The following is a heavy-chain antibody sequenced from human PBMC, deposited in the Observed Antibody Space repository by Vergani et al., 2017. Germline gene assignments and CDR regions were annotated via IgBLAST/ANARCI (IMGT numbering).Heavy chain of an antibody. CDR2: VYWNDDE. Sequence: QITLRESGPTLVKPTQTLTLTCTFSGFSLTTGGEGVGWIRQPPGRALEWLAFVYWNDDERYSPSLKSRVTITKDTSKNEVILTMANMDPVDTATYYCVHRLCSFDWDGAFDVWGPGTMVTVSS. CDR1: GFSLTTGGEG. V-gene: IGHV2-5*01. J-gene: IGHJ3*01. CDR3: VHRLCSFDWDGAFDV. D-gene: IGHD3-9*01.